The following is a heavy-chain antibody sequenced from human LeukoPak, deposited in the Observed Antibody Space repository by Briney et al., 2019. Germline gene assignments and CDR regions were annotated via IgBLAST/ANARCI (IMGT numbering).Heavy chain of an antibody. CDR3: ARERVRGVQDY. D-gene: IGHD3-10*01. CDR1: GGSISSGSYY. Sequence: SETLSLTCTVSGGSISSGSYYWSWIRQLAGKGLEWIGRIYTSGSTNYNPSLKSRITMSVDTSKKQFSLKLSSVTAADTAVYYCARERVRGVQDYWGQGTLVTVSS. V-gene: IGHV4-61*02. J-gene: IGHJ4*02. CDR2: IYTSGST.